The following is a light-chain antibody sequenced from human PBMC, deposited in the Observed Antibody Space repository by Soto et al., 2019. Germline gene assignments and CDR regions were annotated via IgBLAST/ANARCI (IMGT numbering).Light chain of an antibody. CDR1: QSVKHY. CDR3: QQSFSTPQT. J-gene: IGKJ1*01. CDR2: AAS. Sequence: DIQMTQSPPSLSASVGDRVTISCRTSQSVKHYLSWYQQKPGKAPKLLICAASTLQSGVPSRFSGSGSRTDFTLTISSLQPEDFATYFCQQSFSTPQTFGQGTRVELK. V-gene: IGKV1-39*01.